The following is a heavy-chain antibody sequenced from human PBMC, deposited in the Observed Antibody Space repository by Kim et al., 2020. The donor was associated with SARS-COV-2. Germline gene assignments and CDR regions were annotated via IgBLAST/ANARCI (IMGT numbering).Heavy chain of an antibody. CDR1: GYRFTSYW. CDR3: ARQRITFGGVIDY. Sequence: GASLKISCKGSGYRFTSYWIGWVRQMPGKGLEWMGIIYPGDSDTRYSPSFQGQVTISADKSISTAYLQRSSLKASDTAMYYCARQRITFGGVIDYWGQGTLVTVSS. V-gene: IGHV5-51*01. D-gene: IGHD3-16*02. CDR2: IYPGDSDT. J-gene: IGHJ4*02.